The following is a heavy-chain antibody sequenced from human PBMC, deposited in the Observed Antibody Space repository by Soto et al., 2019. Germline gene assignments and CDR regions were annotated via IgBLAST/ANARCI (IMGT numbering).Heavy chain of an antibody. V-gene: IGHV3-23*01. CDR1: GFTFSSYA. D-gene: IGHD6-19*01. CDR2: ISGSGGST. CDR3: AKDLGSSGWYGHDAFDI. J-gene: IGHJ3*02. Sequence: PGGSLRLSCAASGFTFSSYAMSWVRQAPGKGLEWVSAISGSGGSTYYADSVKGRFTISRDNSKNTLYLQMNSLRAEDTAVYYCAKDLGSSGWYGHDAFDIWGQGTMVTVSS.